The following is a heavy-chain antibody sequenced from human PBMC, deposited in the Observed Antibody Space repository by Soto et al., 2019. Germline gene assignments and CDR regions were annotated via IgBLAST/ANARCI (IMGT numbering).Heavy chain of an antibody. CDR3: ARDGDYYDTSGYSLRDAFDF. D-gene: IGHD3-22*01. V-gene: IGHV3-11*01. Sequence: QVQLVESGGGLVKPGGSLRLSCAASGFTFSDDYMSWIRQAPGKGLEWISYISGSGDIIYYADSVKGRFTISRDNAKNSMYLQMNSLRAEDTAVYYCARDGDYYDTSGYSLRDAFDFWGQGTTVTVSS. CDR1: GFTFSDDY. CDR2: ISGSGDII. J-gene: IGHJ3*01.